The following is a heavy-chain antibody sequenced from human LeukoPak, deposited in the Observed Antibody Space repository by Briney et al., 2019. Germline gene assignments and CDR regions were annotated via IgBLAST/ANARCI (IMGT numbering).Heavy chain of an antibody. J-gene: IGHJ5*02. D-gene: IGHD3-3*01. CDR3: AGDFFDFWSGYYTQSNNWFDP. CDR1: GYSISSSYY. CDR2: IYHSGST. Sequence: SETLSLTCAVSGYSISSSYYWGWIRQPPGKGLEWIGTIYHSGSTHYNPSLKSRVTLSVDTSKNQFSLKLRSVTAADTAVYYCAGDFFDFWSGYYTQSNNWFDPWGQGTLVTVSS. V-gene: IGHV4-38-2*02.